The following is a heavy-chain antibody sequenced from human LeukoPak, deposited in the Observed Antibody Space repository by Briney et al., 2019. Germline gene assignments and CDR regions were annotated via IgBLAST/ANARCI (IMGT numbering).Heavy chain of an antibody. D-gene: IGHD3-10*01. V-gene: IGHV4-61*02. CDR1: GGSISSGSYY. Sequence: SQTLSLTCTVSGGSISSGSYYWSWIRQPAGKGLEWIGRIYTSGSTNYNPSLKSRITISVDTSKNQFSLKLSSVTAADTAVYYCARVRRPVGFGEPYFDYWGQGTLVTVSS. CDR3: ARVRRPVGFGEPYFDY. J-gene: IGHJ4*02. CDR2: IYTSGST.